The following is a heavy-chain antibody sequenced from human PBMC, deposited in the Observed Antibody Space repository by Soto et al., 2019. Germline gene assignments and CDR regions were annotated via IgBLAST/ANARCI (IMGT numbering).Heavy chain of an antibody. J-gene: IGHJ4*02. CDR3: ARVGAGFGGIDY. CDR1: GGTFSSYA. CDR2: IIPIFGTA. D-gene: IGHD3-10*01. V-gene: IGHV1-69*06. Sequence: QVQLVQSGAEVKKPGSSVKVSCKASGGTFSSYAISWVRQAPGQGLEWMGGIIPIFGTANYAQKVQGRVTITADKSTSTAYMELSSLRSEDTVVYYCARVGAGFGGIDYCGQGTLVTVSS.